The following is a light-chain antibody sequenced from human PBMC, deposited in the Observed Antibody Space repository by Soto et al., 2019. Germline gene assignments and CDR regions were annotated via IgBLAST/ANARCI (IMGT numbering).Light chain of an antibody. J-gene: IGKJ1*01. CDR2: ATS. CDR3: QHYNSPET. CDR1: QSITMY. V-gene: IGKV1-39*01. Sequence: DTQTIHFPCCLSAYVADRLSIIYWASQSITMYLNWHRQPSGTPPQLLIYATSTLVSGPPSSFSGGASATDSTPTISRLPPDVFASYYRQHYNSPETFGQGTKVDIK.